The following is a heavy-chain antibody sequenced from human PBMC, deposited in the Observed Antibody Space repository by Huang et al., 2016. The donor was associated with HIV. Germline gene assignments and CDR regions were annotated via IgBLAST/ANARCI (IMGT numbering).Heavy chain of an antibody. CDR2: INHSEST. CDR1: GGSFSGYY. J-gene: IGHJ6*03. V-gene: IGHV4-34*01. Sequence: QVQLQQRGAGLLRRSETLSLNCAVYGGSFSGYYGTWLRQPPGKGLAWIGEINHSESTSYNPSLQSRVTISVDTSRNQFSLTLTSVTAAGTAVYYCARGQGGYYYYYMDVWGKGTTVTVSS. CDR3: ARGQGGYYYYYMDV.